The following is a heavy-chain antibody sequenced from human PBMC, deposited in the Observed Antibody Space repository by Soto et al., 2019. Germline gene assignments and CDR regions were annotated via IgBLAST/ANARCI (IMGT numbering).Heavy chain of an antibody. CDR2: MNPNSGNT. V-gene: IGHV1-8*01. CDR3: ARVRAVYSNYVLSWFDP. D-gene: IGHD4-4*01. Sequence: ASVKVSCKASGYTFTSYDINWVRQATGQGLEWMGWMNPNSGNTGYAQKFQGRVTMTRNTSISTAYMELSSLRAEDTVVYYCARVRAVYSNYVLSWFDPWGQGTLVTVS. CDR1: GYTFTSYD. J-gene: IGHJ5*01.